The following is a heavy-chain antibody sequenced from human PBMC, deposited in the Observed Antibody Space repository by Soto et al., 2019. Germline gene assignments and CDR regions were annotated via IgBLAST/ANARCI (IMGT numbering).Heavy chain of an antibody. CDR1: GFTFSSYS. D-gene: IGHD6-13*01. CDR3: ARGASSLGAFDI. CDR2: ISSSSSYI. Sequence: ESGGGLVKPGGSLRLSCAASGFTFSSYSMNWVRQAPGKGLEWVSSISSSSSYIYYADSVKGRFTISRDNAKNSLYLQMNSLRAEDTAVYYCARGASSLGAFDIWGQGTMVTVSS. V-gene: IGHV3-21*01. J-gene: IGHJ3*02.